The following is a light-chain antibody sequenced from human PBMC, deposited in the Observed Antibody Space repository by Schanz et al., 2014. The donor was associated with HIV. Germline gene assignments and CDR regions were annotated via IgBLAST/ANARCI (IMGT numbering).Light chain of an antibody. Sequence: EIVLTQSPGTLSLSPGDRATLSCRASQSVTSNYLAWYQQKPGQAPRIVIYGASNRATGIPHRFSGSGSGTDFTLTSTRLEPEDFAVFYCQQYGSSPLFGQGTKVEIK. CDR2: GAS. V-gene: IGKV3-20*01. J-gene: IGKJ1*01. CDR3: QQYGSSPL. CDR1: QSVTSNY.